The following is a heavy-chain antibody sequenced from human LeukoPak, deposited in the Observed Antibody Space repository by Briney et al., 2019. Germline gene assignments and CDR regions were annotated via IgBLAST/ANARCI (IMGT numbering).Heavy chain of an antibody. D-gene: IGHD3-3*01. CDR1: GFTFSSYG. CDR2: ISYDGSNK. CDR3: AKDLLRFLFYFDY. V-gene: IGHV3-30*18. Sequence: GGSLRLSCAASGFTFSSYGMHWVRQAPGKGLEWVAVISYDGSNKYYADSVKGRFTISRDNSKNTLYLQMNSLRAEDTAVYYCAKDLLRFLFYFDYWGQGTLVTVSS. J-gene: IGHJ4*02.